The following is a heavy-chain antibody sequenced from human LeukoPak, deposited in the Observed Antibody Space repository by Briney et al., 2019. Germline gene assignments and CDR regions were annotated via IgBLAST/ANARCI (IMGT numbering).Heavy chain of an antibody. V-gene: IGHV3-30*02. CDR2: IRYDGSNK. CDR3: AKAPTYYYDSSGYYPDY. D-gene: IGHD3-22*01. J-gene: IGHJ4*02. CDR1: GFTFSSYG. Sequence: GGSLRLSCAASGFTFSSYGMHWVRQAPGKGLEWVAFIRYDGSNKYYADSVKGRFTISRDNSKNTLYLQMNSLRAEDTAVYYCAKAPTYYYDSSGYYPDYWGQGTLVTVSS.